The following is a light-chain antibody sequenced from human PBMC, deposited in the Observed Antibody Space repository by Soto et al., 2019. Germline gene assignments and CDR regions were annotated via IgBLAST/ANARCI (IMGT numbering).Light chain of an antibody. V-gene: IGKV3-15*01. J-gene: IGKJ1*01. CDR2: GAS. CDR1: RSVSSN. Sequence: EIVMTQSPATLSVSPGERGTLSCRASRSVSSNLAWYQQKPGQAPRLLIYGASTRATGIPARFSGSGSGTEFTLTISSLQSEDFAVYYCQQYNNWPPWTFGQGTKVDIK. CDR3: QQYNNWPPWT.